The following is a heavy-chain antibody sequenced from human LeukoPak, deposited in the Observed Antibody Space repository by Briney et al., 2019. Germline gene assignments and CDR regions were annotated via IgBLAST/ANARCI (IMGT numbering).Heavy chain of an antibody. Sequence: SETLSLTCTVSGGSISSNSYYWGWIRQPPGKGLEWIGSIYYSGSTYYNPSLKSRVTISVDTSKNQFSLKLSSVTAADTAVYYCARLGNAKASDYWGQGTLVTVSS. CDR1: GGSISSNSYY. D-gene: IGHD1-26*01. J-gene: IGHJ4*02. CDR2: IYYSGST. CDR3: ARLGNAKASDY. V-gene: IGHV4-39*01.